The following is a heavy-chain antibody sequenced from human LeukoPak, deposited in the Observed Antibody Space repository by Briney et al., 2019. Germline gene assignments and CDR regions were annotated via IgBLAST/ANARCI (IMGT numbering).Heavy chain of an antibody. Sequence: GGSLRLSCAASGFTFSSYAMSWVRQAPGKGLEWVSAISGSGGSTYYADSVRGRFTISRDNSKNTLYLQMNSLRAEDTAVYYCAKVDGYSYGYLEYWGQGTLVTVSS. CDR2: ISGSGGST. D-gene: IGHD5-18*01. CDR1: GFTFSSYA. V-gene: IGHV3-23*01. J-gene: IGHJ4*02. CDR3: AKVDGYSYGYLEY.